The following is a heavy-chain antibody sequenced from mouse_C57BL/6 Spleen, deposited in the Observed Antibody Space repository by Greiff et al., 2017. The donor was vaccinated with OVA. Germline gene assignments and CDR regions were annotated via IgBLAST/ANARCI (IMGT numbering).Heavy chain of an antibody. V-gene: IGHV1-69*01. CDR1: GYTFTSYW. CDR3: ARYGYYEGNYYAMDY. D-gene: IGHD2-3*01. J-gene: IGHJ4*01. CDR2: IDPSDSYT. Sequence: QVHVKQPGAELVMPGASVKLSCKASGYTFTSYWMHWVKQRPGQGLEWIGEIDPSDSYTNYNQKFKGKSTLTVDKSSSTAYMQLSSLTSEDSAVYYCARYGYYEGNYYAMDYWGQGTSVTVSS.